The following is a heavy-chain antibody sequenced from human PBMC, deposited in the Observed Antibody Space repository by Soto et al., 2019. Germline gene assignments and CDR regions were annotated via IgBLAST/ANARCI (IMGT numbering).Heavy chain of an antibody. Sequence: SETLSLTCTVSGGSISSYYWSWIRQPPGKGLEWIGYIYYSGSTNYNPSLRSRVTISVDTSKNQFSLKLSSVTAADTAVYYCAGALGYCSGGSCYPTAHFDYWGQGTLVTVSS. D-gene: IGHD2-15*01. V-gene: IGHV4-59*01. CDR1: GGSISSYY. J-gene: IGHJ4*02. CDR3: AGALGYCSGGSCYPTAHFDY. CDR2: IYYSGST.